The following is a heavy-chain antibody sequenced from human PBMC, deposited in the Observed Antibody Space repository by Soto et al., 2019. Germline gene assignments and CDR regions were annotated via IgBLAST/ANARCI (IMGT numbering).Heavy chain of an antibody. J-gene: IGHJ4*02. CDR1: GGTFSTYA. CDR3: PRPKGTYSSGYYYFDF. D-gene: IGHD6-19*01. V-gene: IGHV1-69*01. CDR2: IIPLFGTA. Sequence: QVQLEQSGAEVKQPGSSVRVSCKTSGGTFSTYAINWVRQAPGQGLEWMGAIIPLFGTADYSQKFQGRVTITADESTSTAYMELSSLRSDDTAVYFCPRPKGTYSSGYYYFDFWGQGTLVTVSS.